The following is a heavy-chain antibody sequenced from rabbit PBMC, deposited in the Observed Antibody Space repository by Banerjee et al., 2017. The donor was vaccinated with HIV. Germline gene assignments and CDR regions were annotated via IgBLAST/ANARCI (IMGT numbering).Heavy chain of an antibody. CDR2: INAASSGVT. V-gene: IGHV1S45*01. J-gene: IGHJ6*01. D-gene: IGHD6-1*01. CDR1: GFSFSSSYW. CDR3: ARYVNANAGMDL. Sequence: QEQLVESGGGLVQPGASLTVTCTVSGFSFSSSYWICWVRQAPGKGLEWIACINAASSGVTYYASWAKGRFTVSKTSSTTVDLKMTSLTAADTATYFCARYVNANAGMDLWGQGTLVTVS.